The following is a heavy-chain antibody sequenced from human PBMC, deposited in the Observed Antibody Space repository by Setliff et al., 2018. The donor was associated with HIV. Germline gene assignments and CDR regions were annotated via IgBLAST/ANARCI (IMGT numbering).Heavy chain of an antibody. CDR1: GYSIRSGYY. CDR3: ATVDGTRYLDY. D-gene: IGHD1-1*01. CDR2: MFRTGTS. J-gene: IGHJ4*02. Sequence: SETLSLTFAVSGYSIRSGYYWGWIGQSPGKGLEWIGTMFRTGTSYYNPSLTSRVTISQDTSKNQFSLELTSVTAAATSVYYSATVDGTRYLDYWGQGKLVTVSS. V-gene: IGHV4-38-2*01.